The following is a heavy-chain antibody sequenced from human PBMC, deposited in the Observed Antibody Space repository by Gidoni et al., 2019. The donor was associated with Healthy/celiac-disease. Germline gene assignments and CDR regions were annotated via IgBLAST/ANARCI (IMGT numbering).Heavy chain of an antibody. CDR1: GYTFTGYY. J-gene: IGHJ4*02. V-gene: IGHV1-2*02. D-gene: IGHD3-22*01. Sequence: QVQLVQSGAEVKRPGASVKVSCKDSGYTFTGYYMHWVRQAPGQGIEWMGWLNPNSGGTNSAQKCQGRVTMTRDTSISTAYMELSRLRSDDTAVYYCAREEQYYDSSGYHLGDFDYWGQGTLVTVSS. CDR3: AREEQYYDSSGYHLGDFDY. CDR2: LNPNSGGT.